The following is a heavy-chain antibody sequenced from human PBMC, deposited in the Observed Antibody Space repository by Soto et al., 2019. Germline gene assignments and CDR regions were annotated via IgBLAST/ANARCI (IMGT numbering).Heavy chain of an antibody. CDR1: GGTFSSYA. Sequence: QVQLVQSGAEVKKPGSSVKVSCKASGGTFSSYAISWLRQAPGQGLEWMGGIIPIFGTANYEQKFQGRVTITADESTSTAYMELSSLRSEDTAVYYCARIRYYDSSGYFYYWGQGPLVTVSS. CDR3: ARIRYYDSSGYFYY. J-gene: IGHJ4*02. D-gene: IGHD3-22*01. CDR2: IIPIFGTA. V-gene: IGHV1-69*01.